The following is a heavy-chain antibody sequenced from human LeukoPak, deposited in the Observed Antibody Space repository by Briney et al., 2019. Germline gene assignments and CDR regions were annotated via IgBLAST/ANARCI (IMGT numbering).Heavy chain of an antibody. D-gene: IGHD3-22*01. J-gene: IGHJ4*02. CDR2: IIPIFGTA. V-gene: IGHV1-69*13. CDR3: ARAYYYDSSGSKIDY. Sequence: SVKVSCKASGGTFSSYAISWVRQAPGQGLEWMGGIIPIFGTANYAQKFQGRVTITADESMSTAYMELSSLRSEDTAVYYCARAYYYDSSGSKIDYWGQGTLVTVSS. CDR1: GGTFSSYA.